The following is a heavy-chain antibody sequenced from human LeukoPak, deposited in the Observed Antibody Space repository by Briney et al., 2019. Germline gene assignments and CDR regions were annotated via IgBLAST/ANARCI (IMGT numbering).Heavy chain of an antibody. V-gene: IGHV3-9*03. CDR3: ATGTGVDRGMAVDY. J-gene: IGHJ4*02. CDR2: ISVKSDYI. Sequence: GGSLRLSCVAAGFSFGDHAMQWVRQAAVKGLELVSGISVKSDYIAYADSVKGRFTISRDNAKKSLYLQMNSLRGEDIGIYYCATGTGVDRGMAVDYWGQGTLVTVSS. CDR1: GFSFGDHA. D-gene: IGHD5-18*01.